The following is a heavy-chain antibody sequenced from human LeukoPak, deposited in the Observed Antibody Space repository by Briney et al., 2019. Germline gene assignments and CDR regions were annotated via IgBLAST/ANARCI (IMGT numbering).Heavy chain of an antibody. J-gene: IGHJ4*02. D-gene: IGHD3-22*01. V-gene: IGHV3-33*01. CDR2: IWNDGSKK. Sequence: GRSLRLSCAASGFTFSSYGMYWVRQAPGKGLEWVAIIWNDGSKKYYADSVKGRFTISRDNSKNTLYLQMNSLRVEDTAVYFCVIDPYYDSSGSDYWGQGTLVTVSS. CDR1: GFTFSSYG. CDR3: VIDPYYDSSGSDY.